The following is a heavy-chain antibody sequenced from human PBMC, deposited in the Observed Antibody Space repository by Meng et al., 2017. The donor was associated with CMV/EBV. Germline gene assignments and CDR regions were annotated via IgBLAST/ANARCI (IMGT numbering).Heavy chain of an antibody. V-gene: IGHV3-23*03. Sequence: GESLKISCAASGFTFSSYAMSWVRQAPGKGLEWVSVIYSGGSSTYYADSVKGRFTISRDNSKNTLYLQMNSLRAEDTAVYYCAKGGSSWYDPWGQGTLVTVPQ. J-gene: IGHJ5*02. CDR3: AKGGSSWYDP. CDR1: GFTFSSYA. D-gene: IGHD6-13*01. CDR2: IYSGGSST.